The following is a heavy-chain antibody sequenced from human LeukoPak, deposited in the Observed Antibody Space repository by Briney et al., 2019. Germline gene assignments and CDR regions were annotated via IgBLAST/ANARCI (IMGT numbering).Heavy chain of an antibody. CDR2: INHSGST. D-gene: IGHD6-25*01. CDR1: GGSFSGYY. J-gene: IGHJ2*01. CDR3: ARQGGGFWYFDL. V-gene: IGHV4-34*01. Sequence: SETLSLTCAVYGGSFSGYYWRWIRQPPGKGLEWIGAINHSGSTNYNPSLKSRVTISVDTPKNQFSLKLSSVTAADKAVYYCARQGGGFWYFDLWGRGTLVTVSS.